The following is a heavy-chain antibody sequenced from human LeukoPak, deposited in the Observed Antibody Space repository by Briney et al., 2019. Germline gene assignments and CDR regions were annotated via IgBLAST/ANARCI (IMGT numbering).Heavy chain of an antibody. CDR2: VSYDGIIK. J-gene: IGHJ4*02. V-gene: IGHV3-30*04. CDR1: GFTFSSCA. D-gene: IGHD3-16*01. Sequence: GGSLRLSCATSGFTFSSCAMHWVRQAPGKGLEWVAVVSYDGIIKYYADSLKGRFTISRDNSKNTLYLQMNSLRTEDTAMYYCATGGGLATEIDYWGQGTLVTVSS. CDR3: ATGGGLATEIDY.